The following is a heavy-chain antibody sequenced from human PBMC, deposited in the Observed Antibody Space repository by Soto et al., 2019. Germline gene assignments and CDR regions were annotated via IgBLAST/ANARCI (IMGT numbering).Heavy chain of an antibody. CDR1: GGTFSSYA. V-gene: IGHV1-69*01. J-gene: IGHJ6*02. CDR3: ASLQTVTTTDYYYGMDV. D-gene: IGHD4-17*01. Sequence: QVQLVQSGAEVKKPGSSVKVSCKASGGTFSSYAISWVRQAPGQGLEWMGGIIPIFGTANYAQKFQGRVTITADESTSTAYMERSSLRSEDTAVYYCASLQTVTTTDYYYGMDVWGQGTTVTVSS. CDR2: IIPIFGTA.